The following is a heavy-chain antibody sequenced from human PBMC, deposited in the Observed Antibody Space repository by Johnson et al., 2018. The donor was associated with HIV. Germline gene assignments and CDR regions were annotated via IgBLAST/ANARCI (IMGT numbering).Heavy chain of an antibody. CDR3: AREGWDLYCSSTSCYVGTGAFDI. CDR1: GFTFSSYG. CDR2: IWYDGSNK. V-gene: IGHV3-33*01. D-gene: IGHD2-2*01. Sequence: QVQLVESGGGVVQPGRSLRLSCAASGFTFSSYGMHWVRQAPGKGLEWVAVIWYDGSNKYYADSVKGRFTISRDNSKNTLYLQMNSLRAEDTAVYYCAREGWDLYCSSTSCYVGTGAFDIWGQGTMVTVSS. J-gene: IGHJ3*02.